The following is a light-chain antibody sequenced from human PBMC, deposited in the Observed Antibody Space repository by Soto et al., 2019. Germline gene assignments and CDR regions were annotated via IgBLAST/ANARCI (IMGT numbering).Light chain of an antibody. V-gene: IGKV3-20*01. CDR2: RAS. J-gene: IGKJ1*01. Sequence: IALIPSPDTLSMYPRESPTLSCRASQSVTSNYIAWYQQKPGQAPRLLIYRASTRATGIPDRFSGSGSGTDFTLTISRLEPEDFAVYHCQQYGTSPWTFGRGTKVDIK. CDR3: QQYGTSPWT. CDR1: QSVTSNY.